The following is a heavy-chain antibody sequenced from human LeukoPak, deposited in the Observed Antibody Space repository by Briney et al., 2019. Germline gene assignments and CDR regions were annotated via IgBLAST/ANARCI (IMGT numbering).Heavy chain of an antibody. Sequence: SVKVSCKASGGTFSSYAISWVRQAPGQGLEWMGGIIPIFGTANYAQKFQGRVAITADESTSTAYMELSSLRSEGTAVYYCARRDSPARAFDIWGQGTMVTVSS. CDR1: GGTFSSYA. D-gene: IGHD3-22*01. CDR3: ARRDSPARAFDI. V-gene: IGHV1-69*13. J-gene: IGHJ3*02. CDR2: IIPIFGTA.